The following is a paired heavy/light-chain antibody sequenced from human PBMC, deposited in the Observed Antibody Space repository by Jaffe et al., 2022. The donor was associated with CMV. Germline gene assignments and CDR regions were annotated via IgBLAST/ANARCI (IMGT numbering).Light chain of an antibody. V-gene: IGLV3-10*01. Sequence: SYELTQPPSVSVSPGQTAKITCSGDALPKRYAYWYQQKSGQVPVLVIYEDNKRPSEIPERFSGSGSGTMATLTISGALVEDEADYYCFSTDTVSRGVFGGGTKLTVL. J-gene: IGLJ3*02. CDR1: ALPKRY. CDR3: FSTDTVSRGV. CDR2: EDN.
Heavy chain of an antibody. Sequence: EVHLVASGGDLVQPGRSLRLSCITSGFTFGDYAMSWVRQAPGKGLHWVGFIRVKAYGGTTEYAASVNGRFTISRDDSKNIAYLQMNSLKTDDTAIYYCTRKMAPDAWGQGTLVTVSS. D-gene: IGHD2-8*01. CDR2: IRVKAYGGTT. J-gene: IGHJ5*02. V-gene: IGHV3-49*04. CDR1: GFTFGDYA. CDR3: TRKMAPDA.